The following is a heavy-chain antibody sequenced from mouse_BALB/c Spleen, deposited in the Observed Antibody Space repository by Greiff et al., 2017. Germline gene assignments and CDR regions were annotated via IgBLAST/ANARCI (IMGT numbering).Heavy chain of an antibody. CDR1: GFSLTSYG. V-gene: IGHV2-9*02. CDR3: ARDAGGKASY. CDR2: IWAGGST. D-gene: IGHD1-3*01. Sequence: VQRVESGPGLVAPSQSLSITCTVSGFSLTSYGVHWVRQPPGKGLEWLGVIWAGGSTNYNSALMSRLSISKDNSKSQVFLKMNSLQTDDTAMYYCARDAGGKASYWGQGTLVTVSA. J-gene: IGHJ3*01.